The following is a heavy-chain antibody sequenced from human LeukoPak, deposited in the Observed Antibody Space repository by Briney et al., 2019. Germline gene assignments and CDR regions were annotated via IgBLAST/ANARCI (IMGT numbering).Heavy chain of an antibody. CDR3: ARGGKLEPFDY. CDR1: GGSISSSSYY. D-gene: IGHD1-1*01. CDR2: IYYSGST. V-gene: IGHV4-39*07. Sequence: SETLSLTCTVSGGSISSSSYYWGWMRQPPGKGLEWIGSIYYSGSTYYNPSLKSRVTISVDTSKNQFSLKLRSVTAADTAVYYCARGGKLEPFDYWGQGTLVTVSS. J-gene: IGHJ4*02.